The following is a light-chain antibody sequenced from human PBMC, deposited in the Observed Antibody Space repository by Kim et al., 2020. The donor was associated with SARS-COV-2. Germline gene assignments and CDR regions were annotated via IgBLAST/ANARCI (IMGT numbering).Light chain of an antibody. Sequence: VSWFQHLPGTAPRLLIYDNNKRHSGISDRFSGSTSGTSAALDISGLQTGDEAFYYCSAWDISLHDGVLFGGGTKVTVL. J-gene: IGLJ2*01. CDR3: SAWDISLHDGVL. CDR2: DNN. V-gene: IGLV1-51*01.